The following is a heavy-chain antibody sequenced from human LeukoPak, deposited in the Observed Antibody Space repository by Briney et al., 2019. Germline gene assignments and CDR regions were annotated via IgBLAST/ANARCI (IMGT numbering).Heavy chain of an antibody. Sequence: GGSLRLSCAASGFTFSNFDMTWVRQAPGKGLERLSYIDSSGTVRYYADSVNRRFTISRDNAKNSLHLQMGSLRAEDTAVYYCARETRGGTYRYNFLDYWGLGTLVTVSS. CDR1: GFTFSNFD. CDR2: IDSSGTVR. D-gene: IGHD3-16*02. V-gene: IGHV3-48*03. CDR3: ARETRGGTYRYNFLDY. J-gene: IGHJ4*02.